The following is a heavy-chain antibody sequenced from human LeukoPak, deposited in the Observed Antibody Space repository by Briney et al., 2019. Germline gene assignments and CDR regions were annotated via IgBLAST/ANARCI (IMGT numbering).Heavy chain of an antibody. CDR2: INSDGSST. J-gene: IGHJ4*02. CDR3: VAARPEIDY. Sequence: GASLRLSCAASGLTVSNHWMHWVRQAPGKGLLWVSRINSDGSSTRYADFVKGRFTISKDDAKNTLYLQMNGLRVDDTAVYYCVAARPEIDYWGQGTLVAVSS. D-gene: IGHD6-6*01. V-gene: IGHV3-74*01. CDR1: GLTVSNHW.